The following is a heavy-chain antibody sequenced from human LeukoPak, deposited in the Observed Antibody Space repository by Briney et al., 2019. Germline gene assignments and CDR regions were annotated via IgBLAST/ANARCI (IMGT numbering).Heavy chain of an antibody. CDR2: IYHSRST. Sequence: PSGTLSLTCAVSGGSTSSSNWWSWIRQPPGKGLEWIGEIYHSRSTNYNPSRKGRVTIAIDKYKTQFSLKLSSVTAADTAVYYCAREGRFPPEVLQRYFDYWGQGTLVTVSS. CDR1: GGSTSSSNW. D-gene: IGHD1-26*01. J-gene: IGHJ4*02. CDR3: AREGRFPPEVLQRYFDY. V-gene: IGHV4-4*02.